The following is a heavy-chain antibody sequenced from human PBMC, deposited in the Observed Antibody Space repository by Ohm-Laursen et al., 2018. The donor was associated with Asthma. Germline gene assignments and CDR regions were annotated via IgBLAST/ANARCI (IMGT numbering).Heavy chain of an antibody. CDR2: TYYRSKWYN. Sequence: SQTLSLTCAISGDSVSGNSVAWDWIRQSPSRGLEWLGRTYYRSKWYNDYAVSVKSRITINPDTSKNQFSLHLNSVTPEDTAVYYCAREASYYYYGMDVWGQGTTVTVSS. V-gene: IGHV6-1*01. CDR1: GDSVSGNSVA. CDR3: AREASYYYYGMDV. J-gene: IGHJ6*02.